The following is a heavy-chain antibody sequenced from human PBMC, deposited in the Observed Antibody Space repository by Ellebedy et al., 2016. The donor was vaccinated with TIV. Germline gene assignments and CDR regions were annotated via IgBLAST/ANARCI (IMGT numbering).Heavy chain of an antibody. J-gene: IGHJ3*02. Sequence: GGSLRLSCAASGFTVSSNYMSWVRQAPGKGLEWVSVIYSGGSTYYADSVKGRFTISRDNSKNTLYLQMNSLRAEDTAVYYCARNIRQLWRGSWHAFDIWGQGTMVTVSS. D-gene: IGHD6-13*01. CDR1: GFTVSSNY. CDR2: IYSGGST. V-gene: IGHV3-53*01. CDR3: ARNIRQLWRGSWHAFDI.